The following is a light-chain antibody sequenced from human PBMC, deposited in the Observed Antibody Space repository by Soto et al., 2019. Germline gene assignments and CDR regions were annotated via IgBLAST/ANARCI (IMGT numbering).Light chain of an antibody. CDR2: DVS. V-gene: IGLV2-14*01. CDR3: SSYTSSSTDV. J-gene: IGLJ1*01. CDR1: SSDVGDYNY. Sequence: QSAMTQPASVSGSPGQSITISCTGTSSDVGDYNYVSWYQQHPGKAPKLMIFDVSNRPSGVSNRFSGSKSGNTAPLTISELQAEDEADYYCSSYTSSSTDVFGTGTKLTV.